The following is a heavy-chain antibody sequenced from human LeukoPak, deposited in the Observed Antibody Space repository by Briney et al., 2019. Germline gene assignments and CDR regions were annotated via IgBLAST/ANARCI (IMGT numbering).Heavy chain of an antibody. V-gene: IGHV4-34*01. D-gene: IGHD6-25*01. Sequence: SETLSLTCAVYGGSFSGYYWAWIRQPPGKGLEWIGGVYYGRSPYFNPSLESRATISVDTSKNHFSLKMSSVTAADTAVYYCARSSGTGTFSYWGQGTLVTVSS. CDR3: ARSSGTGTFSY. J-gene: IGHJ4*02. CDR1: GGSFSGYY. CDR2: VYYGRSP.